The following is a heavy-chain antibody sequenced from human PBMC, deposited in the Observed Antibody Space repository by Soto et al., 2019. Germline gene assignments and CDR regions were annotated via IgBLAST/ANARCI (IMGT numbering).Heavy chain of an antibody. CDR3: ARAQSVAWYGFDY. Sequence: QLQLQESGPGLVKPSETVSLTCTVSGGSVNSASDYWSWIRQSPEKGLEWIGYVYYNGNTNYNPSLKSRVTISVDTSKNQFSLKLSSVTAADTAVYYCARAQSVAWYGFDYWGQGTRVTVSS. CDR1: GGSVNSASDY. V-gene: IGHV4-61*01. D-gene: IGHD6-13*01. CDR2: VYYNGNT. J-gene: IGHJ4*02.